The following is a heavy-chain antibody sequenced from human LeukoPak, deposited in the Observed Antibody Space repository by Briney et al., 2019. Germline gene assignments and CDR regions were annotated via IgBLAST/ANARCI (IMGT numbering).Heavy chain of an antibody. J-gene: IGHJ4*02. CDR3: ARRRTATVDFDY. V-gene: IGHV4-39*01. Sequence: SETLSLTCTLSGGSISSSSYYWGWIRHPPGRGLEWIGSIYYSGNTYYNTSLKSRVTISVDTSKNQFSLKLSSVTAADTAVYYCARRRTATVDFDYWGQGTLVTVSS. D-gene: IGHD4-23*01. CDR1: GGSISSSSYY. CDR2: IYYSGNT.